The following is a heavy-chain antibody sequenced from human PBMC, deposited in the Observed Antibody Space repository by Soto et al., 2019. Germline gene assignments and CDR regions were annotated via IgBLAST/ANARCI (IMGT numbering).Heavy chain of an antibody. CDR2: INAGNGNT. CDR1: GYTFTNYA. V-gene: IGHV1-3*01. D-gene: IGHD5-18*01. CDR3: ARSGYSYGTSPNWYFDL. J-gene: IGHJ2*01. Sequence: ASVKVSCKASGYTFTNYAMHWVRQAPGQRREWMGWINAGNGNTKYSQKFQGRVTITRDTSASTAYMELSSLRSEDTAVYYCARSGYSYGTSPNWYFDLWGRGTLVTVSS.